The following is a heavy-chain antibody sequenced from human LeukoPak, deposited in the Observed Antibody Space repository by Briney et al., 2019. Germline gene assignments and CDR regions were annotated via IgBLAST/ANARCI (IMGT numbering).Heavy chain of an antibody. D-gene: IGHD2-15*01. J-gene: IGHJ5*02. CDR2: INPYSGGT. V-gene: IGHV1-2*02. Sequence: ASVQVSCKSSGYTFTDYYMHLVRQAPGQGLEWMGWINPYSGGTNYAQKFQGRVTMTRDTSISTAYMQLSRLTSDDTVVYYCARVVVAATNWFYPWGQGTLVTVSS. CDR1: GYTFTDYY. CDR3: ARVVVAATNWFYP.